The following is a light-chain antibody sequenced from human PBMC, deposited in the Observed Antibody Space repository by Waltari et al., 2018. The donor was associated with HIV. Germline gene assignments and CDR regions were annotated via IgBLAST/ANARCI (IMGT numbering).Light chain of an antibody. CDR1: QTVFDSY. V-gene: IGKV3-20*01. CDR2: DTF. CDR3: QQYGSSPT. Sequence: DTVLAQSPGTLSLSPGDRATLSCRASQTVFDSYVACYQQKPGQAPRLVIYDTFARATGVPDRFRGSGSATDFSRTITNVEPEDLAVYFCQQYGSSPTFGQGTRLEIK. J-gene: IGKJ5*01.